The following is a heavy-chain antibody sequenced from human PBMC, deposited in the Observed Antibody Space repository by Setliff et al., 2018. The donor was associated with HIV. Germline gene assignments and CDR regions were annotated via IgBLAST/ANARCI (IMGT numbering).Heavy chain of an antibody. CDR1: GGSLSSGAYS. CDR2: IYTSGST. Sequence: PSETLSLTCTVSGGSLSSGAYSWSWIRQPAGKGLEWIGRIYTSGSTNYNPSLKSRVTISVDTSKNQFSLKLSSVTAADTAVYYCAREDYYYYGMDVWGQGTTVTVSS. V-gene: IGHV4-61*02. CDR3: AREDYYYYGMDV. J-gene: IGHJ6*02.